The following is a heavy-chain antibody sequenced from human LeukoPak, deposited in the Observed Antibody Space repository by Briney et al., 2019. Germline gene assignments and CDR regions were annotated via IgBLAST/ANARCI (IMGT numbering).Heavy chain of an antibody. V-gene: IGHV3-23*01. J-gene: IGHJ6*02. CDR2: ISGSGGST. Sequence: PGGSLRLSCAASGFTFSSYAMSWVRQAPGKGPEWVSAISGSGGSTYYADSVKGRFTISRDNSKNTLYLQMNSLRAEDTAVYYCAKDASQYYYYGMDVWGQGTTVTVSS. CDR3: AKDASQYYYYGMDV. CDR1: GFTFSSYA.